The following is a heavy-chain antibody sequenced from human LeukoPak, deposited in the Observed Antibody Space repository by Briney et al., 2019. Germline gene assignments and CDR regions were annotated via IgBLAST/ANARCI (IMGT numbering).Heavy chain of an antibody. Sequence: ASVTVSFKASGYTFTGYYMHWVRQAPGQGLEWMGWINPNSGGTNYAQKFQGRVTMTRDTSISTAYMELSRLRSDDTAVYYCARAGGYCSSTSCSRIYMDVWGKGTTVTVSS. J-gene: IGHJ6*03. CDR3: ARAGGYCSSTSCSRIYMDV. CDR1: GYTFTGYY. D-gene: IGHD2-2*01. V-gene: IGHV1-2*02. CDR2: INPNSGGT.